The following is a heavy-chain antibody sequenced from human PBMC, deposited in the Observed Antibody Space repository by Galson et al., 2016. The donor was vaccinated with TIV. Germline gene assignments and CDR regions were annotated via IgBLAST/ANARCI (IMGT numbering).Heavy chain of an antibody. CDR1: AFTFSNYA. J-gene: IGHJ4*02. CDR2: ISASGGST. CDR3: ARGGKWPMDYGIFDY. Sequence: SLRLSCAASAFTFSNYAMSWVRQAPGKGLEWVSVISASGGSTYYADSVKGRFTISRDSSKNTLHLQMNGLRADDTAIYYCARGGKWPMDYGIFDYWGQGTLVTVSS. D-gene: IGHD4-17*01. V-gene: IGHV3-23*01.